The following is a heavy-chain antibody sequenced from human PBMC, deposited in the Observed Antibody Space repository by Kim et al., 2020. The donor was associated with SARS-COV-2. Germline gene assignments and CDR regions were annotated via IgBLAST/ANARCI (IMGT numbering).Heavy chain of an antibody. V-gene: IGHV4-39*01. Sequence: SETLSLTCTVSGGSISSSSYYWGWLRQPPGQGLEWIGSIYYSGSTYYNPSLKSRATISVDTSKNQFSLKLSSVTAADTAIDYCASDPFITMLVGAQGYYYGRDLWGKGPRSPSPQ. CDR3: ASDPFITMLVGAQGYYYGRDL. CDR2: IYYSGST. J-gene: IGHJ6*01. CDR1: GGSISSSSYY. D-gene: IGHD3-22*01.